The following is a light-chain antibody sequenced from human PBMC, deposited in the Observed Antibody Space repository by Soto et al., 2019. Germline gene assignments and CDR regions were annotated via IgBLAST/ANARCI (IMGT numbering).Light chain of an antibody. J-gene: IGLJ1*01. Sequence: QSVLTQPASVSGSPGQSITISCTGTSSDVGGYKYVSWYQQYPGKAPKLMMYDVSNRPSGVSNRFSGSKSGNTASLTISGLQAGEEADYYCSSYTSSSPCVFGTGTKVTVL. V-gene: IGLV2-14*01. CDR3: SSYTSSSPCV. CDR1: SSDVGGYKY. CDR2: DVS.